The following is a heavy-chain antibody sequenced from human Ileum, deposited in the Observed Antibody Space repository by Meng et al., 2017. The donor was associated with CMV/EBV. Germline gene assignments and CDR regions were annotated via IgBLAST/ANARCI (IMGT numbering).Heavy chain of an antibody. J-gene: IGHJ6*02. Sequence: GESLKISCAASGFTFSNYAMTWVRQAPGKGLEWVSAISGSGGDTYYADSVKGRFANSRDNSKTTLYLQMSSLRAEDTAVYFCAKGSDCGGNCYSQYYFAMDVWGQGTTVTVSS. CDR1: GFTFSNYA. D-gene: IGHD2-21*01. CDR2: ISGSGGDT. V-gene: IGHV3-23*01. CDR3: AKGSDCGGNCYSQYYFAMDV.